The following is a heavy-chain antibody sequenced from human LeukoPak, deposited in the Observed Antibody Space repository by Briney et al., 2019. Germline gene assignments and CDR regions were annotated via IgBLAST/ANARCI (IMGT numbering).Heavy chain of an antibody. CDR2: ISYDGSNK. D-gene: IGHD1-26*01. Sequence: PGGSLRLSCAASGFTFSSYAMHWVRQAPGKRLEWVAVISYDGSNKYYADSVKGRFTISRDNSKNTLYLQMNSLRAEDTAVYYCARDISYSFDYWGQGTLVTVSS. J-gene: IGHJ4*02. CDR3: ARDISYSFDY. V-gene: IGHV3-30-3*01. CDR1: GFTFSSYA.